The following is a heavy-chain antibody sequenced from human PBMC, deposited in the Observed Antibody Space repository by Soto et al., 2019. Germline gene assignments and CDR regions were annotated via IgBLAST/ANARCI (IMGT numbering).Heavy chain of an antibody. D-gene: IGHD5-18*01. J-gene: IGHJ4*02. CDR1: GFTVSSNY. V-gene: IGHV3-53*04. Sequence: EVRLVESGGGLVQPGGSLRHSCAAFGFTVSSNYMTWVRLAPGKGLEWVSLVYSGGATHYAASVKGRFTISTHSTQNTLFLQMNSLRTEETATYSCVSGRYGWEIHWGQGTKVTVSS. CDR2: VYSGGAT. CDR3: VSGRYGWEIH.